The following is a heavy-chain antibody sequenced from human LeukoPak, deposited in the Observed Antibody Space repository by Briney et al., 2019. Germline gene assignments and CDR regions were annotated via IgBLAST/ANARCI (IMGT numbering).Heavy chain of an antibody. V-gene: IGHV3-7*01. J-gene: IGHJ3*02. CDR1: GFTFSSYW. Sequence: KPGGSLRLSCAASGFTFSSYWMTWVRQAPGKGLEWVANMNQDGSEKYYVDSVKGRFTISRDNAKDSLYLQMNSLRAEDTAVYYCAKDICGGDCHDAFDIWGQGTMVTVSS. CDR3: AKDICGGDCHDAFDI. D-gene: IGHD2-21*01. CDR2: MNQDGSEK.